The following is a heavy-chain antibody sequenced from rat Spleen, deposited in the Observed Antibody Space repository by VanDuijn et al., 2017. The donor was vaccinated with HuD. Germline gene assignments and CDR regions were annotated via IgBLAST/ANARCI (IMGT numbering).Heavy chain of an antibody. V-gene: IGHV5-29*01. J-gene: IGHJ2*01. Sequence: EVQLVESGGGLVQPGRSLKLSCVASGFTFNNYWVTWVRQAPTKGLEWVATIFYDGSGTYYRDSVKGRFTISRDNAKSTLYLQMDSLRSEDTATYYCVRHDDYWGQGVMVTVSS. CDR2: IFYDGSGT. CDR1: GFTFNNYW. CDR3: VRHDDY.